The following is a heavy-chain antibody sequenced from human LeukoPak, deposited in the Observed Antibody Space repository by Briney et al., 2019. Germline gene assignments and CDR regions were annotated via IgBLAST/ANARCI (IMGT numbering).Heavy chain of an antibody. J-gene: IGHJ6*02. CDR2: ISSSGSTI. CDR3: ARDGVIYYPTERNYYGMDV. V-gene: IGHV3-11*04. CDR1: GFTFSDYY. D-gene: IGHD1-1*01. Sequence: GGSLRLSCAASGFTFSDYYMSWIRQAPGKGLEWVSYISSSGSTIYYADSVKGRFTISRDNAKNSLYLQMNSLRAEDTAVYYCARDGVIYYPTERNYYGMDVWGQGTTVTVSS.